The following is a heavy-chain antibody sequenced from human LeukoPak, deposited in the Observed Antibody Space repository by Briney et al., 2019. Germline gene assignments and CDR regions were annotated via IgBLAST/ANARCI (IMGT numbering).Heavy chain of an antibody. CDR3: AKGTGSGGDPFDY. Sequence: GGSLRLSCAASGFTFSSYAMSWVRQAPGKGLEWVSAISGSGGSTYYADSVKGRFTISRDNSKNTLYLQMNSLRAEDTAVYYCAKGTGSGGDPFDYWGQETLVTVSS. D-gene: IGHD6-19*01. CDR2: ISGSGGST. V-gene: IGHV3-23*01. J-gene: IGHJ4*02. CDR1: GFTFSSYA.